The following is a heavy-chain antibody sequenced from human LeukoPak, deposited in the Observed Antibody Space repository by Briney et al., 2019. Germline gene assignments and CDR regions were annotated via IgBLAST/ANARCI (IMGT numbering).Heavy chain of an antibody. CDR1: GFTFSSYA. CDR3: AKEPSNRYYDFWRSNWFDP. D-gene: IGHD3-3*01. CDR2: ISGSGGST. J-gene: IGHJ5*02. V-gene: IGHV3-23*01. Sequence: PGGSLRLSCAASGFTFSSYAMSWVRQAPGKGLEWVSAISGSGGSTYYADSVKGRFTISRDNSKNTLYLQMNSLRAEDTAVYYCAKEPSNRYYDFWRSNWFDPWGQGTLVTVSS.